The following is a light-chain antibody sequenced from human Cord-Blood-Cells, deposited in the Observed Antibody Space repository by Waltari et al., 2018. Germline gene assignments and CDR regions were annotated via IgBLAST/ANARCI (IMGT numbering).Light chain of an antibody. CDR2: EVS. CDR3: MQSIQLRT. Sequence: DIVMTQTPLSLSVTPGQPASISCKSSQSLLHSDGKTYLYWYLQKPGQSPQLLIYEVSKRCSGVPDRFSGSGSGTDFTLKISRVEAEDVGVYYCMQSIQLRTFGQGTKVEIK. J-gene: IGKJ1*01. V-gene: IGKV2D-29*02. CDR1: QSLLHSDGKTY.